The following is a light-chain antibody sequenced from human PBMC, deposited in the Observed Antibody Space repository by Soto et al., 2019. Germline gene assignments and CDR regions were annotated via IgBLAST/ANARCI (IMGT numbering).Light chain of an antibody. CDR2: DAS. V-gene: IGKV3-11*01. Sequence: PGERATLSCRASQSVSSYLALYQQKPGQAPRLLIYDASKRAFGIPARFSGSGSGTDFTLTISGLEPEDFAVYCCQQRSNCPPPTFGQGTRREIK. J-gene: IGKJ5*01. CDR1: QSVSSY. CDR3: QQRSNCPPPT.